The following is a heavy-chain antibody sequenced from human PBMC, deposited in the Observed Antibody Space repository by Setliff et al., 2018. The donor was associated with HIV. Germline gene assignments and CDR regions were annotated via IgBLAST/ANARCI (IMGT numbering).Heavy chain of an antibody. D-gene: IGHD3-10*01. CDR2: MKTNSDTT. V-gene: IGHV1-46*01. CDR1: GYIFTDYY. CDR3: VGERPGGLFEH. J-gene: IGHJ4*02. Sequence: ASVKVSCKASGYIFTDYYIHWVRQAPGQGLEWMGSMKTNSDTTFYAQRFQDRVTMTRDTSTNTVYMELSSLTAEDTALYFCVGERPGGLFEHWGQGTLVTSPQ.